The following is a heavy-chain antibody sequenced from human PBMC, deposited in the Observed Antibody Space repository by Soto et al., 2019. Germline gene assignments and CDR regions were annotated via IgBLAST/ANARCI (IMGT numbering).Heavy chain of an antibody. CDR3: ASQDIVATNYSSSWSFGYYGMDV. V-gene: IGHV1-46*03. CDR2: INPSGGST. D-gene: IGHD5-12*01. CDR1: GYTFTSYY. J-gene: IGHJ6*02. Sequence: GASVKVSCEASGYTFTSYYMHCVRQAPGQGLEWMGIINPSGGSTSYAQKFQGRVTMTRDTSTSTVYMELSSLRSEDTAVYYCASQDIVATNYSSSWSFGYYGMDVWGQGTTVTVSS.